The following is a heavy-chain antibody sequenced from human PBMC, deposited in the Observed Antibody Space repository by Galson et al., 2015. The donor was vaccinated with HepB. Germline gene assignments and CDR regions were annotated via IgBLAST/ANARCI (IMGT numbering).Heavy chain of an antibody. CDR2: ISGSGGST. Sequence: SLRLSCAASGFTFSSYAMSWVRQAPGKGLEWVSAISGSGGSTYYADSVKGRFTISRDNSKNTLYLQMNSLRAEDTAVYYCAKAFGVKRSIAAAVIDYWGQGTLVTVSS. V-gene: IGHV3-23*01. D-gene: IGHD6-13*01. CDR3: AKAFGVKRSIAAAVIDY. J-gene: IGHJ4*02. CDR1: GFTFSSYA.